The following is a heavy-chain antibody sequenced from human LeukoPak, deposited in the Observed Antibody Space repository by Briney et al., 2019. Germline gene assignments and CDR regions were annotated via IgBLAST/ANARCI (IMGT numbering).Heavy chain of an antibody. CDR2: NSNTGNT. D-gene: IGHD1-26*01. J-gene: IGHJ4*02. Sequence: PSETLSLTCAVSGGPISNYYWTWIRQPPGEGLEWMGYNSNTGNTKYNSSLQSRVTILVDTSKNPFSLRLTSVTAADSAVYFCVRQASGSYFFDYWGQGALVPVSS. CDR3: VRQASGSYFFDY. V-gene: IGHV4-59*08. CDR1: GGPISNYY.